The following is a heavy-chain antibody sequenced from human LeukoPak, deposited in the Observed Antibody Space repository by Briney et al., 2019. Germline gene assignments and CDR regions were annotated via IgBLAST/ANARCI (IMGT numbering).Heavy chain of an antibody. CDR2: ISSSSSYI. J-gene: IGHJ4*02. CDR3: ARDHVVNGLVFDY. D-gene: IGHD2-15*01. Sequence: GGSLRLSCAASGFTFSSYSMNWVRQAPGKGLEWVSSISSSSSYIYYADSVKGRFTISRDNAKNSLYLQMNSLNVEGTAIYFCARDHVVNGLVFDYWGQGILVTVSS. V-gene: IGHV3-21*01. CDR1: GFTFSSYS.